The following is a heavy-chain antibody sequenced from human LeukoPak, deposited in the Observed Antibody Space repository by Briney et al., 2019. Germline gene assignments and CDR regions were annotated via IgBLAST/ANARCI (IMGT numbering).Heavy chain of an antibody. CDR2: IYHSGST. CDR3: ARVYSSGTNWFDP. CDR1: GGSISSTNW. Sequence: SETLSLTCAVSGGSISSTNWWSWVRQPPGKGLEWIGEIYHSGSTNYNPSLKSRVTISVDKSKNQFSLKLSSVTAADTAAYYCARVYSSGTNWFDPWGQGTLVTVSS. J-gene: IGHJ5*02. V-gene: IGHV4-4*02. D-gene: IGHD6-19*01.